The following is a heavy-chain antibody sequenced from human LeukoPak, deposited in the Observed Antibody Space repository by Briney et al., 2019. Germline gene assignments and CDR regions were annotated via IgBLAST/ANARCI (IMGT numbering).Heavy chain of an antibody. CDR3: ARDVGYYDSSGDMDV. Sequence: PSETLSLTCTVSGYSISSGYYWGWIRQPPGKGLEWIGSIYHSGSTYYNPSLKSRVTISVDTSKNQFSLKLSSVTAADTAVYYCARDVGYYDSSGDMDVWGKGTTVTVSS. D-gene: IGHD3-22*01. CDR2: IYHSGST. CDR1: GYSISSGYY. J-gene: IGHJ6*03. V-gene: IGHV4-38-2*02.